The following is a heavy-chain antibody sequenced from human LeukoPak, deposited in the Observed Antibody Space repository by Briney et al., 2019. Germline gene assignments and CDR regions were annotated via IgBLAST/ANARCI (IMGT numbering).Heavy chain of an antibody. CDR1: GFTFDNYA. J-gene: IGHJ6*03. D-gene: IGHD6-19*01. CDR2: ISWNSGSI. CDR3: AKAGWSEYYYYMDV. V-gene: IGHV3-9*03. Sequence: QAGGSLRLSCAASGFTFDNYAMHWVRQTPGKGLEWVSSISWNSGSIGYADSVKGRFTISRDNAKNSLYLQMNSLRAEDMALYYCAKAGWSEYYYYMDVWGKGTTVTVSS.